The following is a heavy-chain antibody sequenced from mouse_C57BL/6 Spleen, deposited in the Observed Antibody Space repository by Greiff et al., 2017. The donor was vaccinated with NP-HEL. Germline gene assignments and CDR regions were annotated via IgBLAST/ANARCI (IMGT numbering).Heavy chain of an antibody. Sequence: EVKLQESGPGLAKPSQTLSLTCSVTGYSITSDYWNWIRKFPGNNLEYMGYISYSGSTYYNPSLKSRSSITRDTTKNQYYLQLNSVTTEDTATYYCARRTDALYYAMDYWGQGTSVTVSS. J-gene: IGHJ4*01. CDR1: GYSITSDY. CDR3: ARRTDALYYAMDY. CDR2: ISYSGST. V-gene: IGHV3-8*01.